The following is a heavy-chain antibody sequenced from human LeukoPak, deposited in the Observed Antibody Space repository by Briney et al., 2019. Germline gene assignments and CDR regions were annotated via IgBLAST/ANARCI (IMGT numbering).Heavy chain of an antibody. CDR1: GFTFDDYA. D-gene: IGHD6-13*01. CDR2: INWNSGRT. Sequence: GGSLRLSCVASGFTFDDYAMHWVRQAPGKGLEWVSDINWNSGRTEYADSVRGRFTISRDNAKNSLYLQMNSLRVEDTALYYCAKDNVAAAGTLEFEYFQHWGQGTLVTVSS. V-gene: IGHV3-9*01. CDR3: AKDNVAAAGTLEFEYFQH. J-gene: IGHJ1*01.